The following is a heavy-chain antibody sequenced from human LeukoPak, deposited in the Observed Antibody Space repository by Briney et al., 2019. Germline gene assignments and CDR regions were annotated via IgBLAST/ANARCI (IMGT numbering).Heavy chain of an antibody. J-gene: IGHJ6*03. CDR1: GFTFSSYS. CDR2: ISSSSSYI. Sequence: GGSLRLSCAASGFTFSSYSMNWVRQAPGKGLEWVSSISSSSSYIYYADSVKGRFTISRDNAKNSLYLQMNSLRAEDTAVYYCARLFTGSSWSQERKNYYYYYMDVWGKGTTVTISS. CDR3: ARLFTGSSWSQERKNYYYYYMDV. D-gene: IGHD6-13*01. V-gene: IGHV3-21*01.